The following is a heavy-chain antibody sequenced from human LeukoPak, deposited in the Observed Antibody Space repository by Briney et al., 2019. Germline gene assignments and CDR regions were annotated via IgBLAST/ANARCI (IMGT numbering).Heavy chain of an antibody. CDR1: GGSFSGYY. J-gene: IGHJ4*02. CDR3: ARSGDSSGYYDY. V-gene: IGHV4-34*01. CDR2: INHSGST. Sequence: KASETLSLTCAVYGGSFSGYYWSWIRQPPGKGLEWIGEINHSGSTNYNPSLKSRVTISVDTSKNQFSLKLSSVTAADTAVYYCARSGDSSGYYDYWGQGTLVTVSS. D-gene: IGHD3-22*01.